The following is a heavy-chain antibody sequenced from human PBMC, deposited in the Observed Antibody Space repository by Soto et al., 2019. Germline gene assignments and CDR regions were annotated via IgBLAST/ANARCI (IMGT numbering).Heavy chain of an antibody. CDR1: GYTLTELS. J-gene: IGHJ6*02. V-gene: IGHV1-24*01. Sequence: EASVKVSCKVSGYTLTELSMHWVRQAPGKGLEWMGGFDPEDGETIYAQKFQGRVTMTEDTSTDTAYMELSSLRSEDTAVYYCATELVAYDFWSGPTRHYGMDVWGQGTTVTVSS. CDR3: ATELVAYDFWSGPTRHYGMDV. D-gene: IGHD3-3*01. CDR2: FDPEDGET.